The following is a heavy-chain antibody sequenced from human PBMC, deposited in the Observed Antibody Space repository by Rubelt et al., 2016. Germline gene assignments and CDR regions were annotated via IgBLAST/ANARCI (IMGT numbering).Heavy chain of an antibody. V-gene: IGHV4-34*01. J-gene: IGHJ4*02. Sequence: QVQLQQWGAGLLKPSETLSLTCAVYGGSFSGYYWSWIRQPPGKGLEWIGNIYYSGATSYNPSLKSRVTISLDTSKNQFFLKLTSVTAADTAVYYCARDLRVRGVTGVFDYWGQGTLVTVSS. CDR3: ARDLRVRGVTGVFDY. D-gene: IGHD3-10*01. CDR1: GGSFSGYY. CDR2: IYYSGAT.